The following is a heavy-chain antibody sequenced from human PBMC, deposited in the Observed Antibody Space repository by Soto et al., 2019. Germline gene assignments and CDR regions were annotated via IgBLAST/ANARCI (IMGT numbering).Heavy chain of an antibody. V-gene: IGHV1-2*02. D-gene: IGHD6-13*01. J-gene: IGHJ4*02. Sequence: QVQLVQSGAEVRKPGASVKVSCNVTGYTFSGHYLHWVRQAPGQGLEWMGWINPKSGGTKYAQKFQDRVTMTANTSGSAASMELTSLRYVYTAVFYCARGLYSSPADFFDSWGQGTLVTVSS. CDR2: INPKSGGT. CDR3: ARGLYSSPADFFDS. CDR1: GYTFSGHY.